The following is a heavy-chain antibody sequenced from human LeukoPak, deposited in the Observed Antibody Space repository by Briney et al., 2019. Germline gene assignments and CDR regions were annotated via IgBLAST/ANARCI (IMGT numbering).Heavy chain of an antibody. CDR3: ARRAGAYSHPYDY. CDR2: IYSDNT. J-gene: IGHJ4*02. CDR1: GGSISSGDYY. Sequence: ETLSLTCTVSGGSISSGDYYWSWVRQAPGKGLEWVSFIYSDNTHYSDSVKGRFTISRDNSKNTLYLQMNSLRAEDTAVYYCARRAGAYSHPYDYWGQGTLVTVSS. V-gene: IGHV3-53*01. D-gene: IGHD4/OR15-4a*01.